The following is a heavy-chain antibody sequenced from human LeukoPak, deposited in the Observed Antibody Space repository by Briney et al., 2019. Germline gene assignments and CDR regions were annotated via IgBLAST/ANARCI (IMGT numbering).Heavy chain of an antibody. Sequence: PGGSLRLSCAASGFTFSDHYIDWVRQAPGKGREWVPAICGSGGSTYYADSVKGRYTISRDNSKNTLYLQMNSLRAEDTAVYYCAKPRIQLWLHWGQGTLVTGSS. CDR2: ICGSGGST. V-gene: IGHV3-23*01. D-gene: IGHD5-18*01. J-gene: IGHJ4*02. CDR3: AKPRIQLWLH. CDR1: GFTFSDHY.